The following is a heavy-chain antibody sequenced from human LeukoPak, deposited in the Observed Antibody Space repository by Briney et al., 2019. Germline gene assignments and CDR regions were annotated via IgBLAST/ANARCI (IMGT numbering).Heavy chain of an antibody. D-gene: IGHD1-1*01. CDR3: AKGRAGGWNGGDS. Sequence: GGTLRLSCVVSGFTFSSCAMTWVRKAPGKGQEWVSAVSVGGGGTTYYAESVKGRFTISGDNSKNPVYLQMHSLRAEDTAIYFCAKGRAGGWNGGDSWGQGTLVTVSS. V-gene: IGHV3-23*01. CDR2: VSVGGGGTT. CDR1: GFTFSSCA. J-gene: IGHJ4*02.